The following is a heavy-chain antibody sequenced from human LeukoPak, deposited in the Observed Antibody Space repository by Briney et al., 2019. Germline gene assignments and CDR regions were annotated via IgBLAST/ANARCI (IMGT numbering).Heavy chain of an antibody. V-gene: IGHV4-34*01. CDR3: TRMTTGHDY. CDR1: GVSFDDYY. Sequence: PSETLSLTCAVSGVSFDDYYWSWVRQTPGKGLEWIGEINHSGYTNDSPSLKSRVTLSIDTSRKQFSLNLRSVTVADAGIYYCTRMTTGHDYWGQGTLATVSS. CDR2: INHSGYT. D-gene: IGHD4-17*01. J-gene: IGHJ4*02.